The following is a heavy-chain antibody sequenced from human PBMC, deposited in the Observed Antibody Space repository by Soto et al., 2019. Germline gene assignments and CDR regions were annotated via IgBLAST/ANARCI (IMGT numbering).Heavy chain of an antibody. D-gene: IGHD1-26*01. Sequence: PAETLSLTCTVSGGSISSGDYYCGCIRQPPGKGLEWIGYIYYSGSTYYNPSLKSRVTISVDTSKNQFSLKLSSVTAADTAVYYCASSLGGATWGFDYWGQGTLVTVSS. J-gene: IGHJ4*02. CDR3: ASSLGGATWGFDY. CDR2: IYYSGST. V-gene: IGHV4-30-4*01. CDR1: GGSISSGDYY.